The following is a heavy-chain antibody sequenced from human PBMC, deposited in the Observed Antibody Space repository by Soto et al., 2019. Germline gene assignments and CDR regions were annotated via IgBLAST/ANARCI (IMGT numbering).Heavy chain of an antibody. Sequence: EVQLLESGGGLVQPGGSLRLSCAASGFTFSSYAMRWVCQAPGKGLEWVSAISGSGGSTYYADSVKGRFTISRDNSKNRLYLQMNSLRAEDTAVYYCARRGSGSYYDYWGQGTLVTVSA. CDR2: ISGSGGST. CDR1: GFTFSSYA. D-gene: IGHD1-26*01. J-gene: IGHJ4*02. V-gene: IGHV3-23*01. CDR3: ARRGSGSYYDY.